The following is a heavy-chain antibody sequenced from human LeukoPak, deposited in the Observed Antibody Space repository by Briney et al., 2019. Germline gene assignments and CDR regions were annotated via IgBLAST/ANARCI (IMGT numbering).Heavy chain of an antibody. CDR1: GGSISSSSYY. Sequence: SETLSLTCTVSGGSISSSSYYWGWIRQPPGKGLEWIGSIYYSGSTNYNPSLKSRVTISVDTSKNQFSLKLSSVTAADTAVYYCARDSPLRGSSWFDYWGQGTLVTVSS. CDR2: IYYSGST. V-gene: IGHV4-39*07. D-gene: IGHD3-10*01. CDR3: ARDSPLRGSSWFDY. J-gene: IGHJ4*02.